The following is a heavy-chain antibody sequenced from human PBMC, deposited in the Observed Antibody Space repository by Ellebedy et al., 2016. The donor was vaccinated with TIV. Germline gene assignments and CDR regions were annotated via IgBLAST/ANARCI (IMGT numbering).Heavy chain of an antibody. CDR1: GGTFSTSA. J-gene: IGHJ4*02. Sequence: SVKVSCXASGGTFSTSALSWVRQAPGQGLEWMGGIIPIFGSAIYAQKFQGTVRIIADESTSTVYMELSSLRSEDTAVYYCARDQRYSHSWKSFDYWGQGTLVIVSS. CDR3: ARDQRYSHSWKSFDY. CDR2: IIPIFGSA. V-gene: IGHV1-69*13. D-gene: IGHD6-13*01.